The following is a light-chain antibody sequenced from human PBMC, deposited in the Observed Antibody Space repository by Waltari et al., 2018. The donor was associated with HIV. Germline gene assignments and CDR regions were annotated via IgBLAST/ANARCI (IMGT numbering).Light chain of an antibody. CDR2: GAS. CDR3: QQYNTWPQT. CDR1: QSVSSN. Sequence: ERVMTQSPDTLSVSPGERATLSCRASQSVSSNLAWYQQKPGQAPRLLIYGASTRATGIPARFSGSGSGTEFTLTISSLQSEDFAVYYCQQYNTWPQTFGQGTKVEIK. V-gene: IGKV3-15*01. J-gene: IGKJ1*01.